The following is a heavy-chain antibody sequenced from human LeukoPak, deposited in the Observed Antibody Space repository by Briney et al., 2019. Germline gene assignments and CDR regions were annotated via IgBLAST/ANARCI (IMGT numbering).Heavy chain of an antibody. CDR1: GYTFTSYG. V-gene: IGHV1-18*01. CDR3: ARGEPLEPHDY. CDR2: IGAYNGKT. D-gene: IGHD1-14*01. Sequence: ASVKVSCKASGYTFTSYGISWVRQAPAQRLEGMGWIGAYNGKTNYARKLQRRVTITTDTSTSTAYMELRSLRSDDTAVYSCARGEPLEPHDYWGQGTLVTVSS. J-gene: IGHJ4*02.